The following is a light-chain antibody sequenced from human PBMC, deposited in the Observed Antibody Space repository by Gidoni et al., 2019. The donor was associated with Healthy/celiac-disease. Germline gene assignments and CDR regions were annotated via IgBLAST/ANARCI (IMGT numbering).Light chain of an antibody. J-gene: IGKJ1*01. Sequence: PSTLSASVGDRVTITCRASQSISSWLAWYQQKPGKAPKLLIYDASSLESGVPSRFSGSGSGTEFTLTISSLQPDAFATYYCQQYNSYSWTFGQGTKVEIK. CDR2: DAS. CDR1: QSISSW. CDR3: QQYNSYSWT. V-gene: IGKV1-5*01.